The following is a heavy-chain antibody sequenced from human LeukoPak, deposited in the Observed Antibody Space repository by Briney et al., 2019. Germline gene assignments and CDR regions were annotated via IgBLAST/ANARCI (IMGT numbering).Heavy chain of an antibody. CDR3: AREDRYYYDSSGYYQH. V-gene: IGHV1-69*05. J-gene: IGHJ1*01. D-gene: IGHD3-22*01. CDR2: IIPIFGTA. Sequence: GASVKVSCKASGGTFSSYAISWVRQAPGQGLEWMGGIIPIFGTANYAQKFQGRVTITTDESTSTAYMELSSLRSEDTAVYYCAREDRYYYDSSGYYQHWGQGTLVTVSS. CDR1: GGTFSSYA.